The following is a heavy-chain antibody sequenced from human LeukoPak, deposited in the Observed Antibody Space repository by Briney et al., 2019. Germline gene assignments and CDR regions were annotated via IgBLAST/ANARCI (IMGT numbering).Heavy chain of an antibody. CDR2: INTNTGNP. V-gene: IGHV7-4-1*02. J-gene: IGHJ4*02. CDR3: ARDSSSGRDV. D-gene: IGHD6-13*01. CDR1: GYTFTGYY. Sequence: GASVKLSCKASGYTFTGYYMHWVRQAPGQGLEWMGWINTNTGNPTYAQGFTGRFVFSLDTSVSTAYLQISSLKAEDTAVYYCARDSSSGRDVWGQGTLVTVSS.